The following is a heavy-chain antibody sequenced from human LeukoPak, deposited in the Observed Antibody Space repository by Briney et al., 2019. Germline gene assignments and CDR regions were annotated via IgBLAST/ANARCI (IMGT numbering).Heavy chain of an antibody. D-gene: IGHD3-22*01. V-gene: IGHV5-51*01. CDR3: ARPHSPTYYYDSSGYYSAAFDI. CDR2: IYPGDSDT. Sequence: GESLEISCKGSGYSFTSYWIGWVRQMPGKGLEWMGIIYPGDSDTRYSPSFQGQVTISADKSISTAYLQWSSLKASDTAMYYCARPHSPTYYYDSSGYYSAAFDIWGQGTMVTVSS. J-gene: IGHJ3*02. CDR1: GYSFTSYW.